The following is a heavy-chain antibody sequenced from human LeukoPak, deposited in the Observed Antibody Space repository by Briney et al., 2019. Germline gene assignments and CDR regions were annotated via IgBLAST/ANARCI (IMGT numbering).Heavy chain of an antibody. J-gene: IGHJ4*02. CDR1: GYTFTSYY. D-gene: IGHD6-25*01. CDR3: ARSGSVGGAFDY. V-gene: IGHV1-46*01. Sequence: ASVKVSCKASGYTFTSYYMHWVRQAPGQGLEWMGIINPSGGSTSYAQRFQGRVTMTRDTSTSTVYMELSSLRSEDTAVYYCARSGSVGGAFDYWGQGTLVTVSS. CDR2: INPSGGST.